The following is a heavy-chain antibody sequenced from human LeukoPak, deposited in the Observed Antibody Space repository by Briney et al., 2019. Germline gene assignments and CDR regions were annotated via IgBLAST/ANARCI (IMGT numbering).Heavy chain of an antibody. J-gene: IGHJ4*02. CDR3: ASSLCGWHCFDY. CDR2: INPNSGGT. D-gene: IGHD6-19*01. Sequence: GASVKVSCKASGYTFTGYYMHWVRHAPGQGLQWMGRINPNSGGTNYAQKFQGRVTMTRDTSISTAYMELSRLRSDDTAVYYCASSLCGWHCFDYWRQGTLVTVSS. V-gene: IGHV1-2*06. CDR1: GYTFTGYY.